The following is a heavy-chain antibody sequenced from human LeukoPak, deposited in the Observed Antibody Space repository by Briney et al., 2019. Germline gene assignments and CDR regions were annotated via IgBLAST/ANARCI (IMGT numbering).Heavy chain of an antibody. CDR2: IYSSGTT. CDR3: ATSTVIHEYCYNY. J-gene: IGHJ4*02. V-gene: IGHV4-4*07. D-gene: IGHD2-2*02. Sequence: SETLSLTCAVSGGSIRDYYWHRTRQPAGKGLEWIGRIYSSGTTNYNPSLNSRVTMSVDTSKNQVSLNLNSVTAADTAVYYCATSTVIHEYCYNYWAQGTLVTVSS. CDR1: GGSIRDYY.